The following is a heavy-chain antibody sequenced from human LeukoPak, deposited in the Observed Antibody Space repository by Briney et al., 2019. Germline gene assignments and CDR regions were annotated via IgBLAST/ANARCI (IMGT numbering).Heavy chain of an antibody. D-gene: IGHD2-15*01. CDR2: IKEDGSEQ. J-gene: IGHJ6*02. Sequence: GGSLRLSCAVSGFNFSNYWMTWVRQAPGKGLEWVANIKEDGSEQYYVDSVKGRFTISRDNAKNLLYLQMNSLGAEDTALYYCARDEDCSGGSCYNYYFQYGMDVWGQGTTVTVSS. CDR1: GFNFSNYW. CDR3: ARDEDCSGGSCYNYYFQYGMDV. V-gene: IGHV3-7*03.